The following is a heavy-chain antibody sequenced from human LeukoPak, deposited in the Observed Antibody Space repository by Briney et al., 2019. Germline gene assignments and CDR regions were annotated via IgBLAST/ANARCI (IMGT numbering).Heavy chain of an antibody. CDR2: IIPIFGTA. Sequence: SVKVSCKASGGTFSSYAISWVRQAPGQGLEWMGGIIPIFGTANYAQKFQGRVTITADESTSTAYMELSSLRSEDTAVYCCASRGSSSLSAFDIWGQGTMVTVSS. CDR1: GGTFSSYA. J-gene: IGHJ3*02. V-gene: IGHV1-69*01. CDR3: ASRGSSSLSAFDI. D-gene: IGHD6-13*01.